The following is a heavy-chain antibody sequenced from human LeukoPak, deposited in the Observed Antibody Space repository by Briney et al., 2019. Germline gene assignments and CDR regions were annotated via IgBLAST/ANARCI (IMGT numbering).Heavy chain of an antibody. CDR1: GGSISSYY. D-gene: IGHD4-23*01. Sequence: PSETLSLTCTVSGGSISSYYWNWIRQPPGKGLEWIGYIHYSGTNHYNPSLKSRVTISVDTSKNQFSLKLSSVTAADTAVYYCARDPDYDGNVDGMSAFDIWGQGTMVTVSS. J-gene: IGHJ3*02. V-gene: IGHV4-59*01. CDR2: IHYSGTN. CDR3: ARDPDYDGNVDGMSAFDI.